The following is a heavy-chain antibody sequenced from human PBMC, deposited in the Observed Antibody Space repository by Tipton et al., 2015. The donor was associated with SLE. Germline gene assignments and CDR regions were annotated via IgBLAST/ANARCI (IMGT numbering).Heavy chain of an antibody. CDR2: ISSSSSTI. CDR3: ARDNELHFEH. CDR1: GFMFSNYA. V-gene: IGHV3-48*01. J-gene: IGHJ4*02. D-gene: IGHD1-7*01. Sequence: SLRLSCAASGFMFSNYAMSWVRQAPGKGLEWVSYISSSSSTIYYADSVKGRFTISRANAKNSLYLQMNSLRAEDTAVYFCARDNELHFEHWGQGVLVTVSS.